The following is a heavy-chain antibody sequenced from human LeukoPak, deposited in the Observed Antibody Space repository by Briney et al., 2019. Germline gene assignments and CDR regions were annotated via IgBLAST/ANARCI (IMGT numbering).Heavy chain of an antibody. CDR1: GYTFTGYY. CDR2: INPNSGGT. CDR3: ARTLTTQTYYYDSSGYPVGFDY. J-gene: IGHJ4*02. D-gene: IGHD3-22*01. V-gene: IGHV1-2*02. Sequence: ASVKVSCKASGYTFTGYYMHWVRQAPGQGLEWMGWINPNSGGTNYAQKFQGRVTMTRDTSISTAYMELSSLRSEDTAVYYCARTLTTQTYYYDSSGYPVGFDYWGQGTLVTVSS.